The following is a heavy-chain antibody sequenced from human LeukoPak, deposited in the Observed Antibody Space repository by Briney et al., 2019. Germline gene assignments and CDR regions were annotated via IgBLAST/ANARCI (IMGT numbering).Heavy chain of an antibody. Sequence: PSETLSLTCTVSGGSISSYYWSWIRQPPGKGLEWIGYTYYSGSTNYNPSLKSRVTISVDTSKNQFSLKLSSVTAADTAVYYCARGDDYATLDYWGQGTLVTVSS. J-gene: IGHJ4*02. V-gene: IGHV4-59*01. CDR3: ARGDDYATLDY. D-gene: IGHD4-17*01. CDR2: TYYSGST. CDR1: GGSISSYY.